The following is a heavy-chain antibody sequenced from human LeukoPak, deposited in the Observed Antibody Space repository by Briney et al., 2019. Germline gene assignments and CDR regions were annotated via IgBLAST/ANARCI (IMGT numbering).Heavy chain of an antibody. V-gene: IGHV1-18*01. J-gene: IGHJ4*02. CDR2: ISAYNGNT. CDR1: GYTFTSYG. Sequence: ASVKVSFKASGYTFTSYGISWVRQAPGQGLEWMGWISAYNGNTNYAQKLQGRVTMTTDTSTSTAYMELRSLRSDDTAVYYCARCESDYYGSGSYYNCLDYWGQGTLVTVSS. D-gene: IGHD3-10*01. CDR3: ARCESDYYGSGSYYNCLDY.